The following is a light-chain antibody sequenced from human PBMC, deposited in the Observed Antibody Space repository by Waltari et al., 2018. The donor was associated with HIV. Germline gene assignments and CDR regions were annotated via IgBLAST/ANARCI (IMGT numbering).Light chain of an antibody. CDR2: AAS. V-gene: IGKV1-39*01. Sequence: DIQMTQSPSSLSASVGDRVTIPCRASQNISSYLNWYQQKPGKGPNLLIYAASGLQSGAPSRFSGSGSGTNFTLTISSLQPEDFATYYCQQTYTTPPTFGGGSRVEIK. J-gene: IGKJ4*01. CDR1: QNISSY. CDR3: QQTYTTPPT.